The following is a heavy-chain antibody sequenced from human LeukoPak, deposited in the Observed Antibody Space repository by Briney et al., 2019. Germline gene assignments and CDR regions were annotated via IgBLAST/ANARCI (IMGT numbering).Heavy chain of an antibody. CDR2: ISYDGSNK. CDR3: ARGLYTAMVPFYFDY. Sequence: GGSLRLSCAASGFTFSSYGMHWVRQAPGKGLEWVAVISYDGSNKYYADSVKGRFTISRDNSKNTLYLQMNSLRAEDTAVYYCARGLYTAMVPFYFDYWGQGTLVTVSS. CDR1: GFTFSSYG. V-gene: IGHV3-30*03. J-gene: IGHJ4*02. D-gene: IGHD5-18*01.